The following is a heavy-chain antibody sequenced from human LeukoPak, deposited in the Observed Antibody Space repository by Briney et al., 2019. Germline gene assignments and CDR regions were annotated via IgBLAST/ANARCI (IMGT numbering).Heavy chain of an antibody. CDR2: ISYDGSNK. CDR1: GFTFSSYA. V-gene: IGHV3-30*04. J-gene: IGHJ3*02. Sequence: PGGSLRLSCAASGFTFSSYAMHWVRQAPGKGLEWVAVISYDGSNKYYADSVKGRFTISRDNSKNTLYLQMNSLRAEDTAVYYCARAAELDAFDIWGQGTMVTVSS. D-gene: IGHD6-13*01. CDR3: ARAAELDAFDI.